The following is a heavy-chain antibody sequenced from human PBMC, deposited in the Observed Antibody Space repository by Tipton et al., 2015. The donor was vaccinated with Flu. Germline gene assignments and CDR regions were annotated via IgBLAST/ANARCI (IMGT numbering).Heavy chain of an antibody. CDR2: IYYSGST. D-gene: IGHD3-16*01. Sequence: TLSLTCTVSGGSISSSSYYWGWIRQPPGKGLEWIGSIYYSGSTYYNPSLKSRVTISVDTAKNQFSLKLSSVTAADTAVYYCARASVNNYEYVWGSAWGYFDYWGQGTLVTVSS. CDR1: GGSISSSSYY. J-gene: IGHJ4*02. V-gene: IGHV4-39*07. CDR3: ARASVNNYEYVWGSAWGYFDY.